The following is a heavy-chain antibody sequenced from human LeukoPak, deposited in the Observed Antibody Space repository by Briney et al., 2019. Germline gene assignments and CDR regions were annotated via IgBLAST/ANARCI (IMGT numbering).Heavy chain of an antibody. CDR3: AADPYGGSYGDV. J-gene: IGHJ4*02. CDR2: IIPIFGTA. V-gene: IGHV1-69*01. Sequence: ASVKVSCKASGGTFSSYAISWVRQAPGQGLEWMGGIIPIFGTANYAQKFQGRVTITADESTSTAYMELSSLRAEDTAVYYCAADPYGGSYGDVWGQGTLVTVSS. D-gene: IGHD1-26*01. CDR1: GGTFSSYA.